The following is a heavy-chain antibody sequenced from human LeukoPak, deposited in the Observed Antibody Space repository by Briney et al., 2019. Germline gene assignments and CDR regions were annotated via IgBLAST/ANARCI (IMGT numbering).Heavy chain of an antibody. Sequence: PSETLSLTCTVSGGSVSDYFWSWIRQPPGRGLEWIGYIYNNGSTNYNPSLKSRVTISVDTSKNLFSLKLTSVTAADTAVYYCARSPPYGSGGLFAYWGQGTLVTVSS. CDR3: ARSPPYGSGGLFAY. V-gene: IGHV4-59*02. CDR2: IYNNGST. CDR1: GGSVSDYF. J-gene: IGHJ4*02. D-gene: IGHD6-25*01.